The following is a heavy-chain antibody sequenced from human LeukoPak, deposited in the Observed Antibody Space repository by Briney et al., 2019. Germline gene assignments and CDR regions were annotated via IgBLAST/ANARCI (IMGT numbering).Heavy chain of an antibody. J-gene: IGHJ4*02. V-gene: IGHV3-30-3*01. Sequence: GGSLRLSCAASGFTFSSYWMHWVRQAPGKGLEWVAVISYDGSNKYYADSVKGRFTISRDNSKNTLYLQMNSLRAEDTAVYYCARMPRTYYYDSSGLDYWGQGTLVTVSS. CDR2: ISYDGSNK. CDR3: ARMPRTYYYDSSGLDY. D-gene: IGHD3-22*01. CDR1: GFTFSSYW.